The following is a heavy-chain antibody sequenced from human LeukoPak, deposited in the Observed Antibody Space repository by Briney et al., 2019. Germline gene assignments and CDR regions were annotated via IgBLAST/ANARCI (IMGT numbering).Heavy chain of an antibody. CDR2: IWYDASNK. V-gene: IGHV3-33*08. CDR3: ARDPRENYYGSGSPDPYNWFDP. CDR1: GFTFSSYA. Sequence: GGSLRLSCAASGFTFSSYAMHWVRQAPGKGLEWVAVIWYDASNKYYADSVKGRFTISRDNSKNTLYLQMNSLRVEDTALYFCARDPRENYYGSGSPDPYNWFDPWGQGTLVTVSS. J-gene: IGHJ5*02. D-gene: IGHD3-10*01.